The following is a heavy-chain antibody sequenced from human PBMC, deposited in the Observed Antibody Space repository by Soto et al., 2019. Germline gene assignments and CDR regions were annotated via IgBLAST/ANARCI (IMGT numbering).Heavy chain of an antibody. CDR2: IIPILGIA. V-gene: IGHV1-69*02. D-gene: IGHD3-9*01. J-gene: IGHJ4*02. Sequence: QVQLVQSGAEVKKPGSSVKVSCKASGVTFSSYTITWVRQAPGQGLEWMGRIIPILGIADYAQKFQGRVTTTADKSTSTAYMELSSLSSGDTVVYYCASLTGYLSRDYWGQGTLVTVSS. CDR3: ASLTGYLSRDY. CDR1: GVTFSSYT.